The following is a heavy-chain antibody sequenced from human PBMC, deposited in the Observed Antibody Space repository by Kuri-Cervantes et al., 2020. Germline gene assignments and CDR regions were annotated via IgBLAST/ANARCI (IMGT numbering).Heavy chain of an antibody. CDR3: ARGYNWNDRGHYFDY. Sequence: SQTLSLTCAVSGGSISSGGYSWSWIRQPPGKCLEWIGYIYHSGRTYYNPSLKSRVTISVARSKNQFSLKLSSVTAADTAVYYCARGYNWNDRGHYFDYWGQGTLVTVSS. D-gene: IGHD1-20*01. J-gene: IGHJ4*02. V-gene: IGHV4-30-2*01. CDR1: GGSISSGGYS. CDR2: IYHSGRT.